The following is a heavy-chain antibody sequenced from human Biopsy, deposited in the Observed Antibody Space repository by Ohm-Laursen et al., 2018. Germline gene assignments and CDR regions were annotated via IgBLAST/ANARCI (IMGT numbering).Heavy chain of an antibody. J-gene: IGHJ4*02. CDR2: ISSGSSPI. V-gene: IGHV3-48*01. D-gene: IGHD1/OR15-1a*01. CDR3: ARGRTGG. CDR1: GFSFSNYG. Sequence: SLRLSCSAPGFSFSNYGMQWVRQAPGKGLEWVSFISSGSSPIYYADSVKGRFTISRDDAKNSLYLQMNSLRAEDTAVYYCARGRTGGWGQGTLVTVSS.